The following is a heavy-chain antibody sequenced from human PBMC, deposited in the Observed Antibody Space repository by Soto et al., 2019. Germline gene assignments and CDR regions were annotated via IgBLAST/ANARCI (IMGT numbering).Heavy chain of an antibody. CDR3: ARAIGYYGMDV. V-gene: IGHV3-23*01. CDR1: GFTSSNYA. J-gene: IGHJ6*02. CDR2: ISGSGGTP. Sequence: GGSLRLSCAASGFTSSNYAMSWVRQAPGKGLEWVSGISGSGGTPYYADSVKGRFTISRDSAKKSLFLQMDSLRAEDTAVYYCARAIGYYGMDVWGQGTTVTVSS. D-gene: IGHD3-22*01.